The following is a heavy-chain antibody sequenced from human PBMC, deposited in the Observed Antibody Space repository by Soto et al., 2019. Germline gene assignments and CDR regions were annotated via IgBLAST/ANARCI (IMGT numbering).Heavy chain of an antibody. CDR3: AKSISRYSDSSGYYVRDY. D-gene: IGHD3-22*01. Sequence: EVQLLESGGGLVQPGGSLRLSCAASGFTFSSYAMSWVRQAPGKGLEWVSAISGSGGSTYYADSVKGRFTISRDNSKNTLYLQMNNLRAEDTDVYYCAKSISRYSDSSGYYVRDYWGQGTLVTVSS. CDR2: ISGSGGST. V-gene: IGHV3-23*01. J-gene: IGHJ4*02. CDR1: GFTFSSYA.